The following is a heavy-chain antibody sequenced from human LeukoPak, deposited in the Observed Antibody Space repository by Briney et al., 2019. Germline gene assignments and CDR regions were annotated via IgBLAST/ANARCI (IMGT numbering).Heavy chain of an antibody. D-gene: IGHD5-24*01. CDR1: GGSFSSYY. V-gene: IGHV4-39*01. CDR2: IYYSGST. Sequence: SETLSLTCAVYGGSFSSYYWGWIRQPPGKGLEWIGSIYYSGSTYYNPSLKSRVTISVDTSKNQFSLKLSSVTAADTAVYYCARRDGYNWGDFDYWGQGTLVTVSS. CDR3: ARRDGYNWGDFDY. J-gene: IGHJ4*02.